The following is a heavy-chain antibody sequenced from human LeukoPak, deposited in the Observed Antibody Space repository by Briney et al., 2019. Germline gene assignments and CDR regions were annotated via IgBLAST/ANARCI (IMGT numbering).Heavy chain of an antibody. Sequence: SETLSLTCAVYGGSFSGYYWSWIRQPPGKGLEWIGEINHSGSTNHNPSLKSRVTISVDTSKNQFSLKLSSVTAADTAVYYCARQRTFDYWGQGTLVTVSS. CDR2: INHSGST. J-gene: IGHJ4*02. V-gene: IGHV4-34*01. CDR1: GGSFSGYY. CDR3: ARQRTFDY.